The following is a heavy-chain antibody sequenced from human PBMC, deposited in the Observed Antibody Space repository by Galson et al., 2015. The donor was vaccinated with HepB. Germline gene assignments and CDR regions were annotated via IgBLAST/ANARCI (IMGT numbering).Heavy chain of an antibody. Sequence: SLRLSCAASGFTFSSYAMHWVRQAPGKGLEWVAVISYDGSNKYYADSVKGRFTISRDNSKNTLYLQMNSLRAEDTAVYYCASEGPKCTNGVCYTLDYWGQGTLVTVSS. CDR2: ISYDGSNK. V-gene: IGHV3-30-3*01. CDR1: GFTFSSYA. CDR3: ASEGPKCTNGVCYTLDY. D-gene: IGHD2-8*01. J-gene: IGHJ4*02.